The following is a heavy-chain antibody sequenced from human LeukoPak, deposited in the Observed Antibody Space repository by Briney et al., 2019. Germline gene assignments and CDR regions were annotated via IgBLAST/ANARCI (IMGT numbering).Heavy chain of an antibody. Sequence: PGGSLRLSCAASGFKFDDYWMNWVRQAPGKGLEWVANIKEDGSEKYYVDSVKGRFTISRDNARNFLYLQMNSLRAEDTAVYYCVRAGTSIRGIKVYWGQGTLVTVSS. J-gene: IGHJ4*02. CDR1: GFKFDDYW. CDR3: VRAGTSIRGIKVY. V-gene: IGHV3-7*03. CDR2: IKEDGSEK. D-gene: IGHD3-10*01.